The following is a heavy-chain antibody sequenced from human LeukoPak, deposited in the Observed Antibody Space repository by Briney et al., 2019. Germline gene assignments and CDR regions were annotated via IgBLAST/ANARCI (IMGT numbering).Heavy chain of an antibody. CDR1: GFTFSTSW. D-gene: IGHD6-6*01. J-gene: IGHJ4*02. Sequence: GVSLRLSCIASGFTFSTSWMNWVRQPPGKGLVWVSRINVDGSRTVYADSVKGRFTISRDNAKNALYLQMNSLRAEDTAVYYCRHGNSSGDYGGQGTLVTVSS. CDR2: INVDGSRT. CDR3: RHGNSSGDY. V-gene: IGHV3-74*01.